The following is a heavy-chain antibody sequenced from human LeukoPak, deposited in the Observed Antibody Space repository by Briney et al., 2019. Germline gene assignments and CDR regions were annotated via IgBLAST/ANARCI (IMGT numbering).Heavy chain of an antibody. Sequence: GASVKVSCKASGYTFTSYDINWVRQATGQGLEWMGWMNPNSGNTGYAQKFQGRVTITRNTSISTAYMELSSLRSEDTAVYYCARVPVVVTGSGSLEVEYAFDIWGQGTMVTVSS. D-gene: IGHD3-10*01. V-gene: IGHV1-8*03. J-gene: IGHJ3*02. CDR2: MNPNSGNT. CDR3: ARVPVVVTGSGSLEVEYAFDI. CDR1: GYTFTSYD.